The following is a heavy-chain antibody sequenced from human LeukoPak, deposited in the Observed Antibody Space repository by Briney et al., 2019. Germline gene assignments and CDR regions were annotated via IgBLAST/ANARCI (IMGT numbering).Heavy chain of an antibody. D-gene: IGHD6-13*01. CDR2: ISVYSGNP. CDR3: ATDTSYSSSTLGFDY. CDR1: GYTFTTYS. Sequence: ASVNVSCKTSGYTFTTYSISWVRQAPGQGLEWMGWISVYSGNPNYAQKFQGRVTMTTDTSTSTAYMELRSLRSDDTAVYYCATDTSYSSSTLGFDYWGQGTLVTVSS. V-gene: IGHV1-18*01. J-gene: IGHJ4*02.